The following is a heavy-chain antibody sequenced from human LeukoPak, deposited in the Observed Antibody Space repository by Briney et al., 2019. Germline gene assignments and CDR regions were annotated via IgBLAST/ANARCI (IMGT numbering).Heavy chain of an antibody. Sequence: GGSLRLSCAASGFTFSSYAMSWVRQAPGKGLEWVSAISRSGGSTYYADSVKGRFTISRDNSKNTLYLQMNSLRAEDTAVYYCAKASYYVYVWGSYPSDYWGQGTLVTVSS. J-gene: IGHJ4*02. CDR3: AKASYYVYVWGSYPSDY. CDR2: ISRSGGST. V-gene: IGHV3-23*01. CDR1: GFTFSSYA. D-gene: IGHD3-16*02.